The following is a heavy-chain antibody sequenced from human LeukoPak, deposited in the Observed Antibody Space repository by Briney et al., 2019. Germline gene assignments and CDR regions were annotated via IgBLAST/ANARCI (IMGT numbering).Heavy chain of an antibody. D-gene: IGHD3-16*01. J-gene: IGHJ4*02. V-gene: IGHV3-74*01. Sequence: GGSLRLSCAASGFTFSSYWMHWARQAPGKGLVWVSRINSDGSSTSYADSVKGRFTISRDNAKNTLYLQMNSLRAEDTAVYYCARVYAVGVSRGHFDYWGQGTLVTVSS. CDR3: ARVYAVGVSRGHFDY. CDR2: INSDGSST. CDR1: GFTFSSYW.